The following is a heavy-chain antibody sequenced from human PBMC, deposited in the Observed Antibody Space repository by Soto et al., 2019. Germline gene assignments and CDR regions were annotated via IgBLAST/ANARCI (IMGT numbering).Heavy chain of an antibody. CDR1: GYTLTELS. D-gene: IGHD3-16*02. CDR2: FDPEDGET. Sequence: ASVKVSCKVSGYTLTELSMHWVRQAPGKGLEWMGGFDPEDGETIYAQKFQGRVTMTEDTSTDTAYMELSSLRSEDTAVYYCATSPGELSLYRMRPLDYWGQGTLVTVSS. CDR3: ATSPGELSLYRMRPLDY. J-gene: IGHJ4*02. V-gene: IGHV1-24*01.